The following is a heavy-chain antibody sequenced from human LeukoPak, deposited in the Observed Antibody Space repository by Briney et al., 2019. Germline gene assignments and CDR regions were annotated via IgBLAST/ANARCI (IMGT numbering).Heavy chain of an antibody. Sequence: PSETLSLTCAVYGGSFSGDYWSWIRQPPGKGLEWIGEINHSGSTNYNPSLKSRVIISVDTSKNQFSLKLTSVTAADTAVYYCARAKGMTGSYFDSWGQGTLVTVSS. CDR3: ARAKGMTGSYFDS. V-gene: IGHV4-34*01. CDR2: INHSGST. CDR1: GGSFSGDY. D-gene: IGHD3-9*01. J-gene: IGHJ4*02.